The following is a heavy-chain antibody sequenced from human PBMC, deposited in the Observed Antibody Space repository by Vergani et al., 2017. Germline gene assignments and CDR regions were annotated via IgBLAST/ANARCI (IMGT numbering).Heavy chain of an antibody. CDR1: GGSISSYY. D-gene: IGHD3-16*01. V-gene: IGHV4-4*07. J-gene: IGHJ6*03. Sequence: QVQLQESGPGLVKPSETLSLTCTVSGGSISSYYWSWIRQPAGKGLEWIGRIYTSGGTNYNPCLKSRVTMSVDTSKNQFSLELSSVTAADTAVYYCARVIWGGDYYMDVWGKGTTVTVSS. CDR2: IYTSGGT. CDR3: ARVIWGGDYYMDV.